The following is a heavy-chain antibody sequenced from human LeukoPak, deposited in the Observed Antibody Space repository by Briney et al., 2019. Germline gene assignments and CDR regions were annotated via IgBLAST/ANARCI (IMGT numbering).Heavy chain of an antibody. V-gene: IGHV4-59*01. CDR1: GGSISSYY. J-gene: IGHJ4*02. CDR2: IYYSGST. CDR3: ARDRDGDYYFDY. D-gene: IGHD4-17*01. Sequence: SETLSLTCTVSGGSISSYYWSWIRQPPGKGPEWIGYIYYSGSTNYNPSLKSRVTISVDTSKNQFSLKLSSVTAADTAVYYCARDRDGDYYFDYWGQGTLVTVSS.